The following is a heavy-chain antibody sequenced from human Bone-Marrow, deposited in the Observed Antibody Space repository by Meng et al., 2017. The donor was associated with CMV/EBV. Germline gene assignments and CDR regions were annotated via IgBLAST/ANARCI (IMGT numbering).Heavy chain of an antibody. CDR1: GNTY. D-gene: IGHD1-26*01. CDR3: ARPDLSLGGYAMDF. V-gene: IGHV1-46*01. Sequence: ASVKVSCKASGNTYIHWVRQAPGQGLEWMGQVNPTGETTIYAQKFQGRFTMTGDTSTSTFYMALSSLTSGDTAVYYCARPDLSLGGYAMDFWGQGTMVTVSS. J-gene: IGHJ6*02. CDR2: VNPTGETT.